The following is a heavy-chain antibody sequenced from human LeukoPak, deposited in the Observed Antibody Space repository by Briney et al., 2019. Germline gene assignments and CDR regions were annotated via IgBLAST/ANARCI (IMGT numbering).Heavy chain of an antibody. CDR3: ARDPPASDYFDY. V-gene: IGHV1-2*06. Sequence: EASVKVSCKASGYTFTGYYMNWVRQAPGQGLEWMGRINPNSGGTKYVQKFQGRVTMTRDTSISTAYMELSRLRSDDTAVYYCARDPPASDYFDYWGQGIVVTVPS. CDR2: INPNSGGT. CDR1: GYTFTGYY. J-gene: IGHJ4*02.